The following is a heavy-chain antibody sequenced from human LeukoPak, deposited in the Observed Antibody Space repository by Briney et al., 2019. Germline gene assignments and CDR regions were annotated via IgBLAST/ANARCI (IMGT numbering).Heavy chain of an antibody. J-gene: IGHJ4*02. Sequence: SVKVSCKASGGTFSSYTISWVRQAPGQGLEWMGRIIPITGIANYAQKLQGRVTITADKSTSTAYMELSSLRSEDTAVYYCARLNCSSTSCPMYFDYWGQGTLVTVSS. V-gene: IGHV1-69*02. CDR3: ARLNCSSTSCPMYFDY. CDR1: GGTFSSYT. D-gene: IGHD2-2*01. CDR2: IIPITGIA.